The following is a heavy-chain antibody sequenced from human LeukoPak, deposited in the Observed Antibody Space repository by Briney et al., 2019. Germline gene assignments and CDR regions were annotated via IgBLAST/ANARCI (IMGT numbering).Heavy chain of an antibody. Sequence: GGSLRLSCTASGFAFSHYAMAWVRQAAGKGLEWVSTISGSGGDTHYADSVKGRFAISRDNSKNTLYLQMNSLRAEDTAVYYCAKDVGVISYGLWGQGTLVTVSS. J-gene: IGHJ4*02. D-gene: IGHD3-10*01. CDR3: AKDVGVISYGL. CDR2: ISGSGGDT. CDR1: GFAFSHYA. V-gene: IGHV3-23*01.